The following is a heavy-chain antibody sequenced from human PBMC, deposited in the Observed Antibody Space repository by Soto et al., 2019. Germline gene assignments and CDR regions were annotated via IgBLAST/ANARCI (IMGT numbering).Heavy chain of an antibody. Sequence: GESLKISCRTSGYKFTSSWIAWVRQMPGKVLEWIGIIFPSDSDTRYSPSFQGQVTTSADRSTSTVFLQWASLKASDTAVYFCARKDKSGYFNWFDPWGQGXLVTVYS. J-gene: IGHJ5*02. V-gene: IGHV5-51*01. D-gene: IGHD3-22*01. CDR1: GYKFTSSW. CDR2: IFPSDSDT. CDR3: ARKDKSGYFNWFDP.